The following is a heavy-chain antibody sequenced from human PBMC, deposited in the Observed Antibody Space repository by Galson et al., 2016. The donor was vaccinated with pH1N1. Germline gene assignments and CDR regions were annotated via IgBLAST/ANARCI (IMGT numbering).Heavy chain of an antibody. D-gene: IGHD3-22*01. Sequence: SVKVSCKASGGTFGSYGINWVRQAPGQGLEWMGGIIPIFNTVKYAQNFQGRVTITADESTNTAYMELSSLRSEDTAMYYCAREDYYDTNLSDWYFDLWGRGTLLPDSS. CDR1: GGTFGSYG. CDR3: AREDYYDTNLSDWYFDL. CDR2: IIPIFNTV. J-gene: IGHJ2*01. V-gene: IGHV1-69*13.